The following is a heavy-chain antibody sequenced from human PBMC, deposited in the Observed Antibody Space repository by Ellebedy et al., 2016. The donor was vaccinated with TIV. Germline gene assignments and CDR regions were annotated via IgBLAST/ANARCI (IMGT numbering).Heavy chain of an antibody. Sequence: GESLKISCAASGFTFSSYGMHWVRQAPGKGLEWVAVISYDGSNKYYADSVKGRFTISRDNSKNTLYLQMNSLRAEDTAVYYCARRTPVVTPDYWGQGTLVTVSS. J-gene: IGHJ4*02. D-gene: IGHD4-23*01. CDR1: GFTFSSYG. CDR3: ARRTPVVTPDY. CDR2: ISYDGSNK. V-gene: IGHV3-30*03.